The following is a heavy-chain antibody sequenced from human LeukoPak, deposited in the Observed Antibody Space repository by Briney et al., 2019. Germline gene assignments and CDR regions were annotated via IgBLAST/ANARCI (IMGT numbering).Heavy chain of an antibody. Sequence: SETLSLTCTVAGGSISSYYWSWIRQPQGKGLEWIGYIPYSRSIIYNPSLKSRVTISVDTSKNQFSLKLSAVTAADTAVYYCARVSTKKAGIEYFDLWGRGTLVTVSS. J-gene: IGHJ2*01. CDR3: ARVSTKKAGIEYFDL. CDR1: GGSISSYY. V-gene: IGHV4-59*01. CDR2: IPYSRSI. D-gene: IGHD6-25*01.